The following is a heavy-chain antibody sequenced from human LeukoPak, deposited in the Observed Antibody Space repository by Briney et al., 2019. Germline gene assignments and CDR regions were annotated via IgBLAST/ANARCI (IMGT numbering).Heavy chain of an antibody. Sequence: SETLSLTCTVSGGSISSSSYYWSWIRQPAGKGLEWIGRIDTSGSATYNPSLKSRVTISIDTSKNQFSLKLGSVTAADTAVYYCARDRGRMVYAVWFDPWGQGTLVTVSS. D-gene: IGHD2-8*01. J-gene: IGHJ5*02. CDR3: ARDRGRMVYAVWFDP. CDR2: IDTSGSA. V-gene: IGHV4-61*02. CDR1: GGSISSSSYY.